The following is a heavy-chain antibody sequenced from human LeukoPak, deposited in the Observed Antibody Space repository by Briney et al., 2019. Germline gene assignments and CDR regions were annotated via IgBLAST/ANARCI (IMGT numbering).Heavy chain of an antibody. V-gene: IGHV3-30*18. Sequence: PGRSLRLSCAASGFTLSSYGMHWVCQAPGKGLEWVAVISYDGSNKYYADSVKGRFTISRDNSKNTLYLQMNSLRAEDTAVYYCAKSRGKTMIVLGYWGQGTLVTVPS. D-gene: IGHD3-22*01. J-gene: IGHJ4*02. CDR2: ISYDGSNK. CDR3: AKSRGKTMIVLGY. CDR1: GFTLSSYG.